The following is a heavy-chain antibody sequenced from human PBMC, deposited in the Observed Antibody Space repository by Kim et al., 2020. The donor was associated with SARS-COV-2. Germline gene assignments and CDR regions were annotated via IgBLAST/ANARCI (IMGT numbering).Heavy chain of an antibody. CDR1: GFTFSSYA. Sequence: GGSLRLSCAASGFTFSSYAMSWVRQAPGKGLEWVSAVSGSGGSTYHADSVKGRFTISRDNSKNTLYMQMNSLRAEDTAVYYCAKGCSWIELWGGYYFDYWGQGTLVTVSS. CDR3: AKGCSWIELWGGYYFDY. CDR2: VSGSGGST. J-gene: IGHJ4*02. D-gene: IGHD5-18*01. V-gene: IGHV3-23*01.